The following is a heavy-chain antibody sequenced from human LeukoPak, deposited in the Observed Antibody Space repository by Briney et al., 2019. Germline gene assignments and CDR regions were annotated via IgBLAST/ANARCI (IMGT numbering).Heavy chain of an antibody. CDR3: AKDRGYDSTGLGMDA. V-gene: IGHV3-NL1*01. Sequence: GGSLRLSCAASGFTFSSYGMHWVRQAPGKGLEWVSVIYSGGSTYYADSVKGRFTISGDNSKNTLYLQMNSLRAEDTAVYYCAKDRGYDSTGLGMDAWGQGATVTVSS. J-gene: IGHJ6*02. CDR2: IYSGGST. CDR1: GFTFSSYG. D-gene: IGHD3-22*01.